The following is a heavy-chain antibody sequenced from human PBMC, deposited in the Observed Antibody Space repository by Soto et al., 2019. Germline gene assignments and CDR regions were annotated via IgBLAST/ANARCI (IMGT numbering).Heavy chain of an antibody. CDR2: IYYSGST. CDR3: ARDQAQYYDYVWTRASWFDP. J-gene: IGHJ5*02. V-gene: IGHV4-30-4*01. D-gene: IGHD3-16*01. CDR1: GGSISSGDYY. Sequence: SETLSLTCTVSGGSISSGDYYWRWIRQPPGKGLEWIGYIYYSGSTYYNPSLKSRVTISVDTSKNQFSLKLSSVTAADTAVYYCARDQAQYYDYVWTRASWFDPWGQGTLVTVSS.